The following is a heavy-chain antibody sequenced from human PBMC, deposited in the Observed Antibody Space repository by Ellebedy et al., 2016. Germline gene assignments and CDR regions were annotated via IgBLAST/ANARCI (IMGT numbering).Heavy chain of an antibody. CDR1: GFTFSSYA. J-gene: IGHJ4*02. Sequence: GGSLRLSCAASGFTFSSYAMTWVRQAPGKGLEWVSVISGSGGSTYYADSVKGRFTTSRDNSKNTLYLQVNSLRAEDTAVYYCAKVYILRLWVYESWGQGTLATVSS. CDR2: ISGSGGST. V-gene: IGHV3-23*01. CDR3: AKVYILRLWVYES. D-gene: IGHD3-9*01.